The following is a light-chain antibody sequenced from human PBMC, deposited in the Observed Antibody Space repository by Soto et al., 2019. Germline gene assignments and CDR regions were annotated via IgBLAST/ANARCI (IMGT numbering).Light chain of an antibody. Sequence: EIVLTQSPGTLSLSPGERATLSCRASQSVSSSYLAWYQQKPGQAPRLLMYDASGRATDIPDRFSRSGSGTDFTLTISRLEPEDFAVYYCQHYGSSPPKYTFGQGTKLEIK. CDR1: QSVSSSY. J-gene: IGKJ2*01. V-gene: IGKV3-20*01. CDR3: QHYGSSPPKYT. CDR2: DAS.